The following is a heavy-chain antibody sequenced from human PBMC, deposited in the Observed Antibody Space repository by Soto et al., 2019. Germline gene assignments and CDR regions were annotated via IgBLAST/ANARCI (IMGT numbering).Heavy chain of an antibody. D-gene: IGHD6-19*01. J-gene: IGHJ4*02. CDR3: ARFPRIALAAFDC. CDR1: GFTVTSDY. CDR2: IYSGDNT. V-gene: IGHV3-66*01. Sequence: EGQLVESGGDLVQPGGSKRLSCAASGFTVTSDYMSWVRQAPGKGLEWVSTIYSGDNTYYADSVKGRFIISRDKSKNTLYLQMNNLRAEDTAVYYCARFPRIALAAFDCWGQGTVVTVSS.